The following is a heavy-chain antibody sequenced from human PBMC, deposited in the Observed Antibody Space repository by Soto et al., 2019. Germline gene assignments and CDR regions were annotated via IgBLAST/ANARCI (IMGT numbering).Heavy chain of an antibody. CDR3: ARESMTGPSDY. V-gene: IGHV3-21*04. CDR1: GFTFSSYS. J-gene: IGHJ4*02. D-gene: IGHD3-9*01. Sequence: PGGSLRLSCAASGFTFSSYSMNWVRQAPGKGPEWVSSISSSGSAIDYADSVKGRFTISRDNAKNSLYLQMNSLRAEDTAVYYCARESMTGPSDYWGQGTRVTVSS. CDR2: ISSSGSAI.